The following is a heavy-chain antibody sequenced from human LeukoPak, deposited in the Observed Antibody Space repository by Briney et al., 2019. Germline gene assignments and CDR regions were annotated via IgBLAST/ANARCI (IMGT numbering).Heavy chain of an antibody. CDR3: ARTFGDSVYGDWFDP. D-gene: IGHD3-10*01. CDR2: IYYSGST. J-gene: IGHJ5*02. Sequence: SETLSLTCTVSGGSISSYYWSWLRQPPGKGLEWIGYIYYSGSTNYNPSLKSRVTISVDTSKNQFSLKLSSVTAADTAVYYCARTFGDSVYGDWFDPWGQGTLVTVSS. V-gene: IGHV4-59*01. CDR1: GGSISSYY.